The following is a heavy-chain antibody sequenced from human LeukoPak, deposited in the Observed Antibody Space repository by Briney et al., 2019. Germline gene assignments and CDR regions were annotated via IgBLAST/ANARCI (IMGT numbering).Heavy chain of an antibody. CDR1: AFTVSSNY. Sequence: GGSLRFSGSAYAFTVSSNYMSWVPQAPGQGLKGGSIIYSGGSTYYADSVSSRFTISSANSTNTLFLQMNTPLADGPAGYYCGSGGRGSSWFMDVWGKGATVTVSP. J-gene: IGHJ6*04. D-gene: IGHD6-13*01. V-gene: IGHV3-66*01. CDR3: GSGGRGSSWFMDV. CDR2: IYSGGST.